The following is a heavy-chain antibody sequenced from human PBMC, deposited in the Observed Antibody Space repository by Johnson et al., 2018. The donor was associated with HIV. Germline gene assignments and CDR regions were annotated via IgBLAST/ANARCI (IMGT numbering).Heavy chain of an antibody. J-gene: IGHJ3*02. CDR3: ARDLVRYFDPYAFDI. V-gene: IGHV3-7*03. CDR2: IKQDGSEK. CDR1: GFTFSSYC. Sequence: VQLVESGGDLVQPGGSLRLSCAASGFTFSSYCMSWVRQAPGKGLEWVANIKQDGSEKYYVDSVKGRFTISRDNAKNSLYLQMNSLRAEDTALYYCARDLVRYFDPYAFDIWGQGTMVTVSS. D-gene: IGHD3-9*01.